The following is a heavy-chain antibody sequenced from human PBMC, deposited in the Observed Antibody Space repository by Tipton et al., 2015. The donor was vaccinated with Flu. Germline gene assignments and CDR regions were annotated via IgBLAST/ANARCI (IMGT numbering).Heavy chain of an antibody. CDR1: GGSISSSIYY. CDR2: MYYSGSI. V-gene: IGHV4-39*01. J-gene: IGHJ4*02. D-gene: IGHD3-22*01. CDR3: ARHLNPNDYDSSGYAF. Sequence: TLSLTCTVSGGSISSSIYYWGWIRQPPGKGLEWIGSMYYSGSIYYSPSLKSRVTISADTSRNQFSLKLNSVTAADTAMYYCARHLNPNDYDSSGYAFWGLGTLVTVSS.